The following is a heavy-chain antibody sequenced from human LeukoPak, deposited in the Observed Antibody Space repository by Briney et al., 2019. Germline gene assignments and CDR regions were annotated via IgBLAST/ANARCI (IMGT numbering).Heavy chain of an antibody. J-gene: IGHJ4*02. CDR2: INSDGSST. Sequence: PGGSLRLSCAASGFTFSSYWMHWVRQVPGKGLVWVSRINSDGSSTSYADSVKGRFTISRDNAKNTLYLQMNSLRAEDTAVYYCARLGYGSGLDYWGQGTLVTVSS. CDR3: ARLGYGSGLDY. V-gene: IGHV3-74*01. D-gene: IGHD3-10*01. CDR1: GFTFSSYW.